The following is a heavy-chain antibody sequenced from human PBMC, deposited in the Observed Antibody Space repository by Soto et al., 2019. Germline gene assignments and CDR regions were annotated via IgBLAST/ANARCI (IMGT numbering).Heavy chain of an antibody. CDR2: INYHGST. D-gene: IGHD3-10*01. Sequence: SETLSLTCTVSGGSISTSRSYWGWIRQPPGKGLEWIGSINYHGSTFYNPSLTSRATIFVDTSKNQFSLKLRSVTAADTAVYYCARHRPATDGSGYNWFDPWGQGTLVTVSS. CDR1: GGSISTSRSY. J-gene: IGHJ5*02. V-gene: IGHV4-39*01. CDR3: ARHRPATDGSGYNWFDP.